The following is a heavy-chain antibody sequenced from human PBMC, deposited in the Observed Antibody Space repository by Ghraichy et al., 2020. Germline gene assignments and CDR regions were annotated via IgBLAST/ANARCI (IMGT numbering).Heavy chain of an antibody. J-gene: IGHJ4*02. Sequence: GGSLRLSCAASGFTFSSFAMSWVRQAPGKGLEWVSAISGSGGSTYYADSVKGRFTISRDNSKNTLYLQMNSLRAEDTALYFCAKDTGRHSKYYFDYWGQGTLVTVSS. CDR1: GFTFSSFA. D-gene: IGHD2-8*02. CDR3: AKDTGRHSKYYFDY. CDR2: ISGSGGST. V-gene: IGHV3-23*01.